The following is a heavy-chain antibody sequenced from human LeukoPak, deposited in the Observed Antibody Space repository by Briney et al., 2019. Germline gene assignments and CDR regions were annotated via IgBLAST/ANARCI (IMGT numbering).Heavy chain of an antibody. Sequence: GASVKLSCKASGGTFSSYAISWVRQAPGQGLEWMGRIIPIFGTANYAQKFQGRVTITTDDSTNTAYMELSSLRSEDTAVYYCARDLSIAVAGRWDFDYWGQGTLVTVSS. D-gene: IGHD6-19*01. J-gene: IGHJ4*02. CDR1: GGTFSSYA. CDR3: ARDLSIAVAGRWDFDY. CDR2: IIPIFGTA. V-gene: IGHV1-69*05.